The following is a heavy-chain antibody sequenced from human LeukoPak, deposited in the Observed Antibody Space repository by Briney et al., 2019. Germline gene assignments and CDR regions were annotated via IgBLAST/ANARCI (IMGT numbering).Heavy chain of an antibody. CDR2: ISWNSRSI. V-gene: IGHV3-9*01. CDR1: GFTFDDYA. D-gene: IGHD3-10*01. Sequence: GGSLRLSCAASGFTFDDYAMHWVRQVPGKGLEWVSGISWNSRSIGYADSVKGRFTISRDDAENSLYLQMNSLRTEDTALYYCAKELGGGAFDIWGQGTMVTVSS. J-gene: IGHJ3*02. CDR3: AKELGGGAFDI.